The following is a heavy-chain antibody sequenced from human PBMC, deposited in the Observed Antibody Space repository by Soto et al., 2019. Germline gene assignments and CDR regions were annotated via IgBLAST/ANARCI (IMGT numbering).Heavy chain of an antibody. Sequence: GGSLRLSCAASGFTFSIYGMHWVRQAPGKGLEWVAVISYDGSNKYYADSVKGRFTISRDSSKNTLYLQMNSLRPEDTAVYYCAKDKHPPVAGTGTLKGPLVYWGQGTLVTVSS. V-gene: IGHV3-30*18. CDR2: ISYDGSNK. CDR3: AKDKHPPVAGTGTLKGPLVY. D-gene: IGHD6-19*01. J-gene: IGHJ4*02. CDR1: GFTFSIYG.